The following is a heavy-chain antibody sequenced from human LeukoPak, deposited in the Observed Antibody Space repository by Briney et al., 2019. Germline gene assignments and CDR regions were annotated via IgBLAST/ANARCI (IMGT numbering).Heavy chain of an antibody. CDR3: AKGSEYYDFWSGTYYFDY. CDR1: GFTVSSNY. J-gene: IGHJ4*02. Sequence: GGSLRLSCAASGFTVSSNYMSWVRQAPGKGLEWVSVIYSGGSTYYADSVKGRFTISRDNSKNTLYLHMNSLRAEDTAVYYCAKGSEYYDFWSGTYYFDYWGQGTLVTVSS. CDR2: IYSGGST. V-gene: IGHV3-53*01. D-gene: IGHD3-3*01.